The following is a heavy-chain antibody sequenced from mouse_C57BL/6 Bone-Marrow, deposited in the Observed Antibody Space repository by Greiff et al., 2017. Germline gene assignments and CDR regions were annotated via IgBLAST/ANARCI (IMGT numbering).Heavy chain of an antibody. J-gene: IGHJ2*01. CDR1: GYTFTSYW. Sequence: EVQLVESGTVLTRPGASVKMSCKTSGYTFTSYWMHWVKQRPGQGLEWIGAIYPGNSDTSYNQKFKGKAKLTAVTSASTAYMELSSLTNEDSAVYYCTRLGANWDLYYFDYWGQGTTLTVSS. CDR2: IYPGNSDT. V-gene: IGHV1-5*01. CDR3: TRLGANWDLYYFDY. D-gene: IGHD4-1*01.